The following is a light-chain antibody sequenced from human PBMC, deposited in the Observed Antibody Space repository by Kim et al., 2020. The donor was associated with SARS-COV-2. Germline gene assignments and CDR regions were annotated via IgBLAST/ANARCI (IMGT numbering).Light chain of an antibody. V-gene: IGKV3-15*01. J-gene: IGKJ2*02. CDR2: GAS. CDR3: QQYNNWPCT. CDR1: QSVSSN. Sequence: SGSPGERATLSGRASQSVSSNLAWYQQKPGQAPRLLSYGASTRATGIPARFSGSGSGTEFTLTISSLQSEDFAVYYCQQYNNWPCTFGQGTKLEI.